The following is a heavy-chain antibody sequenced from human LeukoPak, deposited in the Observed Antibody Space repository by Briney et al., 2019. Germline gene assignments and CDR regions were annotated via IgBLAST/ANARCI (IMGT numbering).Heavy chain of an antibody. V-gene: IGHV1-69*05. Sequence: GASVKVSCKASGYTFANFGITWVRQAPGQGLEWMGGIIPIFGTANYAQKFQGRVTITTDESTSTAYMELSSLRSEDTAVYYCARDNWNYKDYYYYMDVWGKGTTVTVSS. CDR2: IIPIFGTA. CDR1: GYTFANFG. D-gene: IGHD1-7*01. CDR3: ARDNWNYKDYYYYMDV. J-gene: IGHJ6*03.